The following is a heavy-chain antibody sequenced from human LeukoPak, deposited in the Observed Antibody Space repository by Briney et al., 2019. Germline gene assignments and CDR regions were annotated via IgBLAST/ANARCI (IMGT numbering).Heavy chain of an antibody. CDR1: GGTFSSYA. Sequence: ASVKVSCKASGGTFSSYAISWVRQAPGQGLEWMGRIIPILGIANYAQKFQGRVTITADKSTSTAYMELSSLRSEDTAVYYCARDESPHVGYYYGMDVWGQGTTVTVPS. J-gene: IGHJ6*02. CDR2: IIPILGIA. D-gene: IGHD1-26*01. CDR3: ARDESPHVGYYYGMDV. V-gene: IGHV1-69*04.